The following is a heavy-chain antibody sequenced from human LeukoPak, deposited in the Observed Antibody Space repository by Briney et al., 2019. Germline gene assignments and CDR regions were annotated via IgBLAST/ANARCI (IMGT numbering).Heavy chain of an antibody. D-gene: IGHD6-19*01. CDR2: ISSSGSTI. Sequence: GGSLRLSCAASGFTFSSYEMNWVRQAPGKGLEWVSYISSSGSTIYYADSVKGRFTISRDNSKNTLYLQMNSLRAEDTAVYYCAKDPISGWYGGFDYWGQGTLVTVSS. CDR1: GFTFSSYE. J-gene: IGHJ4*02. V-gene: IGHV3-48*03. CDR3: AKDPISGWYGGFDY.